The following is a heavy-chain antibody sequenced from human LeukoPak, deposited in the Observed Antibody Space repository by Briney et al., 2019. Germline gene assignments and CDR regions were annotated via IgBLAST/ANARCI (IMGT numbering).Heavy chain of an antibody. Sequence: SETLSLTCTVSGGSITGYYWNWIRQPAGQGLEWLGRVYSSGVGNYNPSLTSRVTMSVDTSKNQFSLKLTSLTAADTSVYYCAREEFLHEIDSSGYFVYWGQGTLVTVSS. V-gene: IGHV4-4*07. CDR2: VYSSGVG. D-gene: IGHD3-22*01. CDR3: AREEFLHEIDSSGYFVY. J-gene: IGHJ4*02. CDR1: GGSITGYY.